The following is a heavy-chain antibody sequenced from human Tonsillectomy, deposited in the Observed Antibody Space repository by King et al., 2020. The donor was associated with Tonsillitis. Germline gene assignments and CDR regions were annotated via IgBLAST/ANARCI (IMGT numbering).Heavy chain of an antibody. J-gene: IGHJ4*02. Sequence: VQLMESGGGLVQPGGSLRLSCAASGFTFSSYAMSWVRQAPGKGLEWVSAISGSGGSTYYADSVKGRFTISRDNSKNTLYLQMNSLRAEDTAVYYCAKGGTGPVVPAAMEISWGQGTLVTVSS. V-gene: IGHV3-23*01. CDR3: AKGGTGPVVPAAMEIS. CDR2: ISGSGGST. D-gene: IGHD2-2*01. CDR1: GFTFSSYA.